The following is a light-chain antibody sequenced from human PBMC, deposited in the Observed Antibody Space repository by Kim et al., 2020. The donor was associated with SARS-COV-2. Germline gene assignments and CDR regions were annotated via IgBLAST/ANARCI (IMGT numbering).Light chain of an antibody. V-gene: IGKV3-20*01. CDR1: QSVGSTY. CDR2: GAS. J-gene: IGKJ2*01. CDR3: QHYDRSPPMYT. Sequence: EIVLTQSPGTLSLSPGERATLSCRTSQSVGSTYLAWYQQKPSQAPRLLIYGASGRATGIPDRFSGSGSGTDFTLTISRLEPEDFALYYCQHYDRSPPMYTFGQGTKLEI.